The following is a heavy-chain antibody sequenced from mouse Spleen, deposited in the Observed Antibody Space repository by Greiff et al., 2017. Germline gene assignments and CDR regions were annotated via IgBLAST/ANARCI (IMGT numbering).Heavy chain of an antibody. J-gene: IGHJ3*01. CDR1: GFDFSRYW. CDR3: ARRELERFAY. V-gene: IGHV4-1*02. CDR2: INPDSSTI. D-gene: IGHD4-1*01. Sequence: EVMLVESGGGLVQPGGSLKLSCAASGFDFSRYWMSWVRQAPGKGLEWIGEINPDSSTINYTPSLKDKFIISRDNAKNTLYLQMSKVRSEDTALYYCARRELERFAYWGQGTLVTVSA.